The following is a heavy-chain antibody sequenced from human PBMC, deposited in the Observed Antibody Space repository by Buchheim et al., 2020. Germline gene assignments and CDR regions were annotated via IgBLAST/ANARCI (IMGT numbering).Heavy chain of an antibody. CDR3: ARAVNVVPFYYHVDV. Sequence: QVQLQESGPGLVKPSETLSLTCTVSGGSVSSATYYWSWIRQPPGKRLECIGYIYYSGSTYYNPSLESRVTITVDTSMNEFSLRVTSVTAADTAVYYCARAVNVVPFYYHVDVWGRGTT. CDR1: GGSVSSATYY. V-gene: IGHV4-61*01. CDR2: IYYSGST. J-gene: IGHJ6*03. D-gene: IGHD3-10*02.